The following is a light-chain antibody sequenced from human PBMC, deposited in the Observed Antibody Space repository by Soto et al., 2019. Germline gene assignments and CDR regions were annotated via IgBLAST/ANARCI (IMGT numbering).Light chain of an antibody. V-gene: IGKV1-5*01. Sequence: DIQMTQSPSTLSASVGDRVTITCRASQSITRWLARYQQRPGKAPKLLIYDASSLEGGVPSRFSGNGSWTEFTLAISSLQADDFGTYYCQQYNAYPYTFGQGTELEIK. J-gene: IGKJ2*01. CDR2: DAS. CDR3: QQYNAYPYT. CDR1: QSITRW.